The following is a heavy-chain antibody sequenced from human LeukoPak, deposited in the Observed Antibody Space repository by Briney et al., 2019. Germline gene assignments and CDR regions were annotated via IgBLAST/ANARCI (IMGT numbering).Heavy chain of an antibody. Sequence: ASVKVSCKASGYTFTGYYMHWVRQAPGQGLEWMGWINPNSGGTNYAQKFQGRVTMTRDTSISTAYMELSRLRSDDTAVYYCAKERTDYYDSSGYDGFDIWGQGTMVTVSS. J-gene: IGHJ3*02. V-gene: IGHV1-2*02. CDR3: AKERTDYYDSSGYDGFDI. D-gene: IGHD3-22*01. CDR1: GYTFTGYY. CDR2: INPNSGGT.